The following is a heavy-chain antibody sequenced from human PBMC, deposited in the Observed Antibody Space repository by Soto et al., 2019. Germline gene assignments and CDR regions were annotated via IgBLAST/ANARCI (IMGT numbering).Heavy chain of an antibody. Sequence: QLLQSGGGLVQPWGSLILSCAASGFTFGTTDMSWVRQAPGEGLEWVSTIDGSGRITYYADSVKGRFTISRDNSRNTVYLQMNSLRGDDTALYYCVKNSGWFKTWGQGDLVSVSS. V-gene: IGHV3-23*01. CDR3: VKNSGWFKT. CDR1: GFTFGTTD. CDR2: IDGSGRIT. J-gene: IGHJ5*02. D-gene: IGHD3-10*01.